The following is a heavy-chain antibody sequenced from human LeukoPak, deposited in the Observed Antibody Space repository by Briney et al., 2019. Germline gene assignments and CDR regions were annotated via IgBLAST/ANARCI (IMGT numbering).Heavy chain of an antibody. V-gene: IGHV3-33*01. D-gene: IGHD3-22*01. J-gene: IGHJ4*02. CDR1: GFTFSSYG. Sequence: GGSLRLSCAASGFTFSSYGMHWVRQAPGKGLGWVAVIWYDGNNKYYADSVKGRFTISRDNSKKTLYLQMNSLRAEDTAVYYCVRGEYYNDSSAYTSVGYWGQGTLVTVSS. CDR2: IWYDGNNK. CDR3: VRGEYYNDSSAYTSVGY.